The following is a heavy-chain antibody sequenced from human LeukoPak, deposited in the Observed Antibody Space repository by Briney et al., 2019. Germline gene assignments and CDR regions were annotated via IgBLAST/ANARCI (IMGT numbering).Heavy chain of an antibody. D-gene: IGHD1-26*01. CDR1: GFTFSQYS. J-gene: IGHJ4*02. V-gene: IGHV3-48*04. CDR2: ISGRTSTI. Sequence: PGGSLRLSCVASGFTFSQYSMNWVRQALGKGLEWLAYISGRTSTIHYADSVRGRFTISRDNAKKSLYLEMNSLRGEDTGVYYCARLVGASTLIDYWGQGTLVTVSS. CDR3: ARLVGASTLIDY.